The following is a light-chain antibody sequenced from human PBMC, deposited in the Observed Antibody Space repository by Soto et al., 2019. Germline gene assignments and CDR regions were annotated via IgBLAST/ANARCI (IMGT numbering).Light chain of an antibody. V-gene: IGLV2-11*01. CDR2: DVS. J-gene: IGLJ3*02. Sequence: QSVLTQPRSVSGSPGQSVTISCTGTNSDVGGYNYVSWYQQHPGKAPKVMIYDVSRRPSGVPDRFSGSKSGNTASLTISGLQAEDEADYYCCSYASAYNFWVFGGGTKVTVL. CDR1: NSDVGGYNY. CDR3: CSYASAYNFWV.